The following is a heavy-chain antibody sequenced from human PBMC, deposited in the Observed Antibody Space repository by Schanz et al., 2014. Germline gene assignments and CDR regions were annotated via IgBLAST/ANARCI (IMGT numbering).Heavy chain of an antibody. Sequence: QVQLVHSGAEVKKPGSSVTVSCPASGGTFASYTLNWMRQARGQGPEVVGRIVPLVNVTLYTHKFRDRVTITADTSTGTAYMELKNLRSEDTAVYYCGEYGSDSYTDPWGQGTLVTVSS. J-gene: IGHJ5*02. CDR2: IVPLVNVT. CDR1: GGTFASYT. CDR3: GEYGSDSYTDP. V-gene: IGHV1-69*02. D-gene: IGHD3-10*01.